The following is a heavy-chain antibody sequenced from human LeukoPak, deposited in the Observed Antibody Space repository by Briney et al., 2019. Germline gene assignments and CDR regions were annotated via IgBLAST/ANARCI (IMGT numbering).Heavy chain of an antibody. V-gene: IGHV3-21*01. D-gene: IGHD3-3*01. CDR1: GFTVSSNY. Sequence: GGSLRLSCAAFGFTVSSNYMSWVRQAPGKGLEWVSSISSSSTYIYYVDSVKGRFTISRDDAKNSLYLQMNSLRPEDTALYYCARDWSGDDYWGQGTLVTVSS. J-gene: IGHJ4*02. CDR3: ARDWSGDDY. CDR2: ISSSSTYI.